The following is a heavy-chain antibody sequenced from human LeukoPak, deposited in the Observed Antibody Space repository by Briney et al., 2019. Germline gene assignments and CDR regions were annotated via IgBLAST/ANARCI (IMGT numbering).Heavy chain of an antibody. D-gene: IGHD3-9*01. CDR2: ISGSGGST. J-gene: IGHJ4*02. CDR3: AKDRAFERLPSDY. Sequence: GGSLRLSCAASGFTFSRYWMTWVRQAPGKGLEWVSTISGSGGSTYYADSVKGRFTISRDNSKNTLYLQMNSLRAEDTAVYYCAKDRAFERLPSDYWGQGTLVTVSS. CDR1: GFTFSRYW. V-gene: IGHV3-23*01.